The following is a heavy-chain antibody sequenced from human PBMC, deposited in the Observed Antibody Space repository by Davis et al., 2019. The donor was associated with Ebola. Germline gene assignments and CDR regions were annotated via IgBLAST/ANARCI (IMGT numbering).Heavy chain of an antibody. CDR1: GFTFSSYG. CDR3: AKYDYHSGSPFDY. J-gene: IGHJ4*02. CDR2: ISYDGSNK. V-gene: IGHV3-30*18. D-gene: IGHD1-26*01. Sequence: GGSLRLSCAASGFTFSSYGMHWVRQAPGKGLEWVAVISYDGSNKYYADSVKGRFTISRDNSKNTLYLQMNSLRAEDTAVYYCAKYDYHSGSPFDYWGQGTLVTVSS.